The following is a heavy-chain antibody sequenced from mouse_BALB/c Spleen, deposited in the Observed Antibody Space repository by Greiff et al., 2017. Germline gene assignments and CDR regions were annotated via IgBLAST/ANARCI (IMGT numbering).Heavy chain of an antibody. J-gene: IGHJ1*01. CDR3: SHYCSSYVGGYFDV. Sequence: QVQLQQSGAELVKPGASVKLSCKASGYTFTSYYMYWVKQRPGQGLEWIGEINPSNGGTNFNEKFKSKATLTVDKSSSTAYMQLSSLTSEDSAVYYCSHYCSSYVGGYFDVWGAGTTVTVSS. CDR1: GYTFTSYY. V-gene: IGHV1S81*02. D-gene: IGHD1-1*01. CDR2: INPSNGGT.